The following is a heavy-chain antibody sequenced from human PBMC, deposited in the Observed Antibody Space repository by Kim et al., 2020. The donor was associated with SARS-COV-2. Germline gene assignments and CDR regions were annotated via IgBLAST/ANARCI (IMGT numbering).Heavy chain of an antibody. D-gene: IGHD6-19*01. CDR2: FDPEDGET. CDR3: VRARWGGWYFDY. CDR1: GYTLTELS. V-gene: IGHV1-24*01. Sequence: ASVKVSCKVSGYTLTELSMHLVRQAPGKGLEWMGGFDPEDGETIYAQKFQGRVTMTEDTSTDTAYMELSSLRTEDTAVYYCVRARWGGWYFDYWGQGTLVPVSS. J-gene: IGHJ4*02.